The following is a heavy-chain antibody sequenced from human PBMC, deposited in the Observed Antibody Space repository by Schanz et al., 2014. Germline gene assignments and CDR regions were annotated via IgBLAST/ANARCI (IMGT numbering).Heavy chain of an antibody. CDR2: INPSVGNT. J-gene: IGHJ3*02. Sequence: QVQLVQSGAEVMKPGSSVKVSCKASGGTFSSYTINWVRQAPGQGLEWMGLINPSVGNTNYAQKFRGRVAMTRDTSTSTVYMELSSLRSEDTAVYFCARGPSTGAFEIWGQGTMVNVSS. CDR3: ARGPSTGAFEI. V-gene: IGHV1-46*03. CDR1: GGTFSSYT.